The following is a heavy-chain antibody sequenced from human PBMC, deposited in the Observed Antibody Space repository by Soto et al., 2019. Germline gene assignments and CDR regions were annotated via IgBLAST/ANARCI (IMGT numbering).Heavy chain of an antibody. V-gene: IGHV3-66*01. CDR3: ARDDVLCDGGRCYGIPLDV. J-gene: IGHJ6*03. CDR1: GFNVSNKY. Sequence: RGSLRLSCADSGFNVSNKYMTWVRQAPGKGLEWVSLIQSGGTTYYADSVKGRFTISRDTSENTLHLQMDSLRVEDTAVYYCARDDVLCDGGRCYGIPLDVWGKGT. D-gene: IGHD2-15*01. CDR2: IQSGGTT.